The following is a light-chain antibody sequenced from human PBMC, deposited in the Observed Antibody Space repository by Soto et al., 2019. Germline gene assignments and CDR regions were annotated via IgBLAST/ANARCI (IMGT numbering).Light chain of an antibody. Sequence: EIVMTQSPATLSVSPGERATLSCRASQSVSSNLAWYQQKPGQAPRLLIFGASTRATGIPARFSGSGSGTEFTLTISSLQSEDFAVYYCQHYNHWPPWTFGHGTKVDIK. CDR3: QHYNHWPPWT. V-gene: IGKV3-15*01. CDR2: GAS. J-gene: IGKJ1*01. CDR1: QSVSSN.